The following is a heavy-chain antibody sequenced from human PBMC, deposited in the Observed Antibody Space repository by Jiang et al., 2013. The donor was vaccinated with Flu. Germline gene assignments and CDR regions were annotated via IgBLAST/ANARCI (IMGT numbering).Heavy chain of an antibody. Sequence: RYSPSLKSRLTITKDTSKNQVVLTMTNMDPVDTATYYCAHRKETIYGMDVWGQGTTVTVSS. V-gene: IGHV2-5*01. J-gene: IGHJ6*02. CDR3: AHRKETIYGMDV. D-gene: IGHD3-3*01.